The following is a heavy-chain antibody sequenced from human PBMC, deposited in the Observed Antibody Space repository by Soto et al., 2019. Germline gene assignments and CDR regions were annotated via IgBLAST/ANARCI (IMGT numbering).Heavy chain of an antibody. Sequence: QVQLQESGPGLVKPSQTLSLTCTVSGGSISSGGYYWSWIRQHPGKGLEWIGYIYYSGSTYYNPSLKSRVTIAVDTSKNQFSLKLSSVTAADTALYYCAREGGIVGATAADYWGQGTLVTVSS. J-gene: IGHJ4*02. V-gene: IGHV4-31*03. CDR1: GGSISSGGYY. CDR3: AREGGIVGATAADY. CDR2: IYYSGST. D-gene: IGHD1-26*01.